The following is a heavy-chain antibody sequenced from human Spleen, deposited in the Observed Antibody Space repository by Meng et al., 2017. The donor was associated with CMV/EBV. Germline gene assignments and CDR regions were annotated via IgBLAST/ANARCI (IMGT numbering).Heavy chain of an antibody. CDR2: IGSSGSTI. CDR1: GFPFSAYY. J-gene: IGHJ4*02. D-gene: IGHD3-10*01. V-gene: IGHV3-11*01. CDR3: ARDRYYGSGTYYY. Sequence: AASGFPFSAYYISWISQAPGKGLEWISYIGSSGSTIYYADTVKARFTVSRDNAKKLLYLQMNSLRAEDTAVYYCARDRYYGSGTYYYWGQGTLVTVSS.